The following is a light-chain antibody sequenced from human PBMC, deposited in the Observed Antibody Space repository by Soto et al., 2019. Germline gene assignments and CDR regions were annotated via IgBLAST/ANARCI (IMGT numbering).Light chain of an antibody. J-gene: IGLJ1*01. CDR3: GTWDSSLSAFV. V-gene: IGLV1-51*01. Sequence: VLTQPPSMSAAPGQKVTISCSGSSSNICNNYVSWYQQLPGTAPKLLIYDNNKRPSGIPDRFSGSKSGTSATLGITGLQTGDEADYYCGTWDSSLSAFVFGTGTKVTVL. CDR2: DNN. CDR1: SSNICNNY.